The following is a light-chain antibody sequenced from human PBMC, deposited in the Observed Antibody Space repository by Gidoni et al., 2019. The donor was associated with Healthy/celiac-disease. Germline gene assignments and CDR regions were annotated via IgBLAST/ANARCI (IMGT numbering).Light chain of an antibody. CDR2: GKN. V-gene: IGLV3-19*01. J-gene: IGLJ2*01. Sequence: SSALTQDPAVSVALGQTVRITCQGDSLRSYYASWYQQKPGQAPVLVIYGKNNRPSGIPDRFSGASSGNTASLTITGAQAEDEADYYCNSRDSSGNLYVVFGGGTKLTVL. CDR1: SLRSYY. CDR3: NSRDSSGNLYVV.